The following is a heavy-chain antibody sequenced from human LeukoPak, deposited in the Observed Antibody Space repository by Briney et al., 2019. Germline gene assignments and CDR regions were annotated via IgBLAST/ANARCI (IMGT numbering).Heavy chain of an antibody. D-gene: IGHD1-26*01. J-gene: IGHJ4*02. CDR1: GFTFGSYG. Sequence: GGSLRLSCAVSGFTFGSYGIHWVRQAPGKGLEWVAFIRNDGSTKYYTDSVKGRFTISRDNSRATLYLQMNSLRAEDTAVYYCAKDQPDVGTTAWFFDYWGQGALVTVSS. V-gene: IGHV3-30*02. CDR3: AKDQPDVGTTAWFFDY. CDR2: IRNDGSTK.